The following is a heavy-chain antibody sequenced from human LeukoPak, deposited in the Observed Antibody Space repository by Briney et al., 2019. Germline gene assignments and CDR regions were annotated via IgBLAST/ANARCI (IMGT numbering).Heavy chain of an antibody. CDR3: AGYSSGWSSGGGY. V-gene: IGHV4-39*01. Sequence: SETLSPTCTVSGGSISSLTYYWGWIRQPPGKGLEWIASIYYSGTTYYSPSLKSRVTISVNRSNNQFSLRLSSVTAADTAVYFCAGYSSGWSSGGGYWGQGTLVTVSS. CDR1: GGSISSLTYY. D-gene: IGHD6-19*01. CDR2: IYYSGTT. J-gene: IGHJ4*02.